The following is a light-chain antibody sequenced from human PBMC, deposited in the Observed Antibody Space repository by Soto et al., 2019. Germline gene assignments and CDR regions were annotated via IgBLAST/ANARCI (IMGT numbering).Light chain of an antibody. CDR1: ISDVCGYDF. V-gene: IGLV2-11*01. CDR2: DVS. CDR3: CSYAGDLAL. J-gene: IGLJ2*01. Sequence: QPALAQPRSVCGSPGQSITISCTGTISDVCGYDFVSWYQQHPGKAPKLIISDVSKRPSGVPDRFSGSKSGNTASLTISGLQPEDEADYYCCSYAGDLALFGGGTKVTVL.